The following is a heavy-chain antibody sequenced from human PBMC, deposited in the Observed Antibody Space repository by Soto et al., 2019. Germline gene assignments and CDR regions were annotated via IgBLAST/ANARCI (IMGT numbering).Heavy chain of an antibody. J-gene: IGHJ4*02. D-gene: IGHD3-10*01. CDR1: GYTFTGYY. Sequence: ASVKVSCKASGYTFTGYYMQWVRQAPGQGLEWMGWINPNSGGTNYAQKFQGRVTMTRDTSISTAYMELSRLRSDDTAVYYWERGPPYGSGSYPNYWGQGTLVTVSS. CDR3: ERGPPYGSGSYPNY. CDR2: INPNSGGT. V-gene: IGHV1-2*02.